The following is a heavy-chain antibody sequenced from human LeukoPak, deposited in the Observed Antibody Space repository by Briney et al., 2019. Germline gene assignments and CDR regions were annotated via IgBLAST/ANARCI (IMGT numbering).Heavy chain of an antibody. V-gene: IGHV4-34*01. CDR2: INHRGST. J-gene: IGHJ4*02. D-gene: IGHD6-13*01. CDR1: GGSFSNLY. Sequence: RASETLSLTCAVYGGSFSNLYWSWVRQPPGKGLEWIGEINHRGSTTYNPSLKSRVSMSIDTSKNQFSLQLSSVTAADTAVYYCASLILIAAGSDFWGQGNQVTVSS. CDR3: ASLILIAAGSDF.